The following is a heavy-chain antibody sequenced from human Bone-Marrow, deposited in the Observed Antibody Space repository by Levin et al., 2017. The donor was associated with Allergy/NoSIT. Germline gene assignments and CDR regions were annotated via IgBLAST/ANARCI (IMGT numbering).Heavy chain of an antibody. D-gene: IGHD3-16*01. CDR2: ISWNSLTI. Sequence: GGSLRLSCSVSGFTFDDYAMHWVRQAPGKGLEWVSGISWNSLTIGYADSVKGRFTISRDNAKNSLFLQMSSLKTEDTAFYYCTKAHPAIYSYGTGGFEHWGQGTLVTVSS. CDR1: GFTFDDYA. J-gene: IGHJ4*02. V-gene: IGHV3-9*01. CDR3: TKAHPAIYSYGTGGFEH.